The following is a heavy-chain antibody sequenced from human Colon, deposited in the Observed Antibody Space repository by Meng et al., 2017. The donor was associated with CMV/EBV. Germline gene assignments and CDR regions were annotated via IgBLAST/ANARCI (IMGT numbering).Heavy chain of an antibody. D-gene: IGHD1-1*01. CDR3: ATGQDRYHY. CDR1: GFTFSVFA. CDR2: ISGGGTST. V-gene: IGHV3-23*01. Sequence: GGSLRLSCAASGFTFSVFAMSWVRQAPGKGLEWVSAISGGGTSTFYADSVKGRFTISRDNSKNTLHLQMNSLGAEDTAVYYCATGQDRYHYWGQGTLVTVSS. J-gene: IGHJ4*02.